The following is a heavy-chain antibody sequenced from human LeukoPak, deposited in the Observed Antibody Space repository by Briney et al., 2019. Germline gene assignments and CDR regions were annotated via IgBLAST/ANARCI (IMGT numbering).Heavy chain of an antibody. V-gene: IGHV4-39*01. CDR2: IYYSGSP. Sequence: SETLSLTCTVSGGSISSSTYYWGWIRQPPGKGLEWIGSIYYSGSPYYNPSLKSRVTISVDTSKNQFSLSSVTAADTAVYYCARHSRGPAAGPAFDYWGQGTLVTVSS. CDR1: GGSISSSTYY. D-gene: IGHD6-13*01. CDR3: ARHSRGPAAGPAFDY. J-gene: IGHJ4*02.